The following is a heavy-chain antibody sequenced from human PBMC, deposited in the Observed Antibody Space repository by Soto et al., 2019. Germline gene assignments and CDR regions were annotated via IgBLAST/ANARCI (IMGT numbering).Heavy chain of an antibody. CDR2: ISAYNGNT. Sequence: ASVKVSCKASGYTFTSYGISWVRQAPGQGLEWMGWISAYNGNTNYAQKLQGRVTMTTDTSTSTAYMELRSLRPDDTAVYYCAKPAYDILTGYRRLTPGFHFDSWGQGTRVTVSS. CDR1: GYTFTSYG. CDR3: AKPAYDILTGYRRLTPGFHFDS. D-gene: IGHD3-9*01. J-gene: IGHJ4*02. V-gene: IGHV1-18*04.